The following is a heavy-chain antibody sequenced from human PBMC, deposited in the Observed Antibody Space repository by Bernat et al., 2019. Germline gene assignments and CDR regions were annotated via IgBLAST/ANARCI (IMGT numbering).Heavy chain of an antibody. V-gene: IGHV4-39*01. CDR2: VRYSGSA. Sequence: QLQVQMSGPGLVKPSETLSLTCTLSGYSVTSFYWAWIRQPPGKGLEWVGSVRYSGSANYNPSLVSRVTLSVDTSKSQFSLNLNSATAAVTAVYFCARHETNYYGSGQPFDFLGQGTLVTVSS. CDR1: GYSVTSFY. D-gene: IGHD3-10*01. J-gene: IGHJ4*02. CDR3: ARHETNYYGSGQPFDF.